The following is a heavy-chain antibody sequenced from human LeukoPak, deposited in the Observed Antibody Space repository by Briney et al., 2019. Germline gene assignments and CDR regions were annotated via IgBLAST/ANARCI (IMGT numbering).Heavy chain of an antibody. CDR2: IYTSGST. Sequence: SETLSLTCTVSGGSISSGDYYWSWIRQPAGKGLEWIGRIYTSGSTNYNPSLKSRVTMSVDTSKNQFSLKLSSVTAADTAVYYCARENGKYYDFWSGSNYYYYMDVWGKGTTVTVSS. J-gene: IGHJ6*03. D-gene: IGHD3-3*01. CDR3: ARENGKYYDFWSGSNYYYYMDV. CDR1: GGSISSGDYY. V-gene: IGHV4-61*02.